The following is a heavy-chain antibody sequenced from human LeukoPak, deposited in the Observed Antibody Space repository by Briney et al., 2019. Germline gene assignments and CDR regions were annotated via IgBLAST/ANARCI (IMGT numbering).Heavy chain of an antibody. D-gene: IGHD1-14*01. Sequence: SETLSLTCTVSGGSISSYYWSWIRQPPGKGLEWIGYTYYSGSTNYNPSLKSRVTISVDTSKNQFSMKLSSVTAADTAVYYCARSPYKYYFDYWGQGTLATVSS. J-gene: IGHJ4*02. CDR2: TYYSGST. CDR1: GGSISSYY. V-gene: IGHV4-59*08. CDR3: ARSPYKYYFDY.